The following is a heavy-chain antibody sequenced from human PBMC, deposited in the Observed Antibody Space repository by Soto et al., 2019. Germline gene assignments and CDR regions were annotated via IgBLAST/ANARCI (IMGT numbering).Heavy chain of an antibody. D-gene: IGHD1-1*01. CDR3: TSQIQPSYPGSTDASDY. CDR1: GFTFSGSA. V-gene: IGHV3-73*01. J-gene: IGHJ4*02. CDR2: IRSKANSYAT. Sequence: EVQLVESGGGLVQPGGSLKLSCAASGFTFSGSAMHWVRQASGKGLEWVGRIRSKANSYATAYAASVKGRFTISRDDSKNTAYLQMNSLKTEDTAVYYCTSQIQPSYPGSTDASDYWGQGTLVTVSS.